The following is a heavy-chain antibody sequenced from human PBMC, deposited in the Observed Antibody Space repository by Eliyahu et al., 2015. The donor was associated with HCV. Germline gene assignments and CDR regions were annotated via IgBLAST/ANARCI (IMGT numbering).Heavy chain of an antibody. J-gene: IGHJ4*02. V-gene: IGHV3-33*01. Sequence: QVQLVESGGGVVQPGRSLRLSCAXSGFTFSSXGMHWVRQAPGKGLGWVAVIWYDGSNKYYADSVKGRFTISRDNSKNTLYLQMNSLRAEDTAVYYCARGIQLWEFDYWGQGTLVTVSS. CDR2: IWYDGSNK. CDR1: GFTFSSXG. CDR3: ARGIQLWEFDY. D-gene: IGHD5-18*01.